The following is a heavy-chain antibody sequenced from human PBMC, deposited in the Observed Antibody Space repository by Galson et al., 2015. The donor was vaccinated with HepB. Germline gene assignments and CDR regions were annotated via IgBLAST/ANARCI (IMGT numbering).Heavy chain of an antibody. J-gene: IGHJ4*02. V-gene: IGHV3-23*01. CDR2: ISGSGGTT. Sequence: SLRLSCAASGFTFSSYAMTWVRQAPGKWLEWVSAISGSGGTTYYADSAKGRFTISRGNSKNTLYLQMNSLRAEDTAVYYCAKLPGGYCSSTSCYGENWGQGTLVTVSS. CDR1: GFTFSSYA. CDR3: AKLPGGYCSSTSCYGEN. D-gene: IGHD2-2*01.